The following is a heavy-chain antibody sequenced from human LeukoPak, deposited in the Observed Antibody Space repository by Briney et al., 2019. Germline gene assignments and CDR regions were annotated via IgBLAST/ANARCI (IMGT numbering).Heavy chain of an antibody. J-gene: IGHJ4*02. D-gene: IGHD3-10*01. CDR2: IIPIFGTA. V-gene: IGHV1-69*05. CDR3: ATDCRGPSGGPKTFDY. Sequence: ASVKVSCKASGGTFSSYAISWVRQAPGQGLEWMGGIIPIFGTANYAQKFQGRVTITTDESTSTAYMELSSLRSEDTAVYYCATDCRGPSGGPKTFDYWGQGTLVTVSS. CDR1: GGTFSSYA.